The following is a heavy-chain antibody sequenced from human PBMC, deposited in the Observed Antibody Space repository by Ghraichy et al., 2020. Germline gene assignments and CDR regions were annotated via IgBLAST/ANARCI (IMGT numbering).Heavy chain of an antibody. D-gene: IGHD2-2*01. CDR3: AKAVEGYEDDAFDI. V-gene: IGHV3-23*01. J-gene: IGHJ3*02. CDR1: GFTFSSYA. CDR2: ISGSGGST. Sequence: GESLNISCAASGFTFSSYAMSWVRQAPGKGLEWVSAISGSGGSTYYADSVKGRFTISRDTSKNTLYLQMNSLRAEDTAVYYCAKAVEGYEDDAFDIWGQGTMVTVSS.